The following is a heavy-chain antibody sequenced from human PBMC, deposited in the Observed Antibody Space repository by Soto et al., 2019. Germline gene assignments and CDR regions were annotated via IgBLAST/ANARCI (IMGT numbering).Heavy chain of an antibody. Sequence: QVQLVQSGAEVKNPGSSVKVSCKTSGFTFNVYGIHWVRQAPGQWLEWMGGLIPIYDEPYYAQKFQCRVTISADKSTATVHLALSSLRSADTAVYFCARVRDPHLDHYGLDVWGQGTTGTFSA. CDR2: LIPIYDEP. J-gene: IGHJ6*01. CDR3: ARVRDPHLDHYGLDV. V-gene: IGHV1-69*06. CDR1: GFTFNVYG.